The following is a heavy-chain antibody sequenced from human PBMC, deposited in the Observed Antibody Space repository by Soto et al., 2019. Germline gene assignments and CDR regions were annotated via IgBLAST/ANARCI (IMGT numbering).Heavy chain of an antibody. Sequence: GGSLRLSCGASGFTFSHYWMSWVRQAPGKGLEWVAFVDQDGGETHYADSVKGRFTLSRDDSKNTLYLQMNSLRAEDTAVYYCATIAVPPAFDIWGQGTRVNVSS. D-gene: IGHD6-19*01. CDR2: VDQDGGET. CDR3: ATIAVPPAFDI. J-gene: IGHJ3*02. CDR1: GFTFSHYW. V-gene: IGHV3-7*01.